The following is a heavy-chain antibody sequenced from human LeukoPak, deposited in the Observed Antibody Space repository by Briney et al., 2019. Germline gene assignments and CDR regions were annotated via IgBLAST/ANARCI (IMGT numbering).Heavy chain of an antibody. D-gene: IGHD6-13*01. Sequence: SETLSLTRTVSGYSISSGYYWGWIRQPPGKGLEWIGSIYHSGSTYYNPSLKSRVTISVDTSKNQFSLKLSSVTAADTAVYYCAKHKTGYSSSWNYWGQGTLVTVSS. J-gene: IGHJ4*02. V-gene: IGHV4-38-2*02. CDR1: GYSISSGYY. CDR2: IYHSGST. CDR3: AKHKTGYSSSWNY.